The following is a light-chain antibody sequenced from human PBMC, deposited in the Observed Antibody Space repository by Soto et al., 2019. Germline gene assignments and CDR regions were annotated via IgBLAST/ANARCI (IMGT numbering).Light chain of an antibody. CDR3: CSYGGGNNFYV. CDR2: EVS. Sequence: QSVLTQPPSASGSPGQSVTISCTGTSGDIGTYDYVSWYQHLPDKAPKLIIYEVSKWPSGVPDRFSGSKSDNTASLTVSGLQAEDEGDYYCCSYGGGNNFYVFGTGTKVTVL. J-gene: IGLJ1*01. V-gene: IGLV2-8*01. CDR1: SGDIGTYDY.